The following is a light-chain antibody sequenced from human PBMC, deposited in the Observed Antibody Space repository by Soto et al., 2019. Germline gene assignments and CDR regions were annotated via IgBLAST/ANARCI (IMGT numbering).Light chain of an antibody. CDR2: GAS. V-gene: IGKV3-11*01. Sequence: EILITHSSSTLAVSLWERATLSCRASQSVSSYLAWYQQKPGQAPRLLIYGASSRATGIPDRFSGSGSGTDFTLTISSLEPEDFAVYYCQQRSNWPLTFGGGTKVDIK. CDR1: QSVSSY. CDR3: QQRSNWPLT. J-gene: IGKJ4*01.